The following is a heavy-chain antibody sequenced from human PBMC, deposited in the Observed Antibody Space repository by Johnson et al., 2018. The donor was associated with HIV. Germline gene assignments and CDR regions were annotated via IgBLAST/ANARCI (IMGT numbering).Heavy chain of an antibody. CDR1: GFTFSSYG. Sequence: VQLVESGGGVVQPGGYLRLSCAASGFTFSSYGMHWVRQAPGKGLEWVAFIRYDGSNKYYADSVKGRFTISRDNSKNTLYLQMNSLRAEDTAVYYCAKDIKRYCGGDCNDAFDIWGQGTMVTVSS. CDR3: AKDIKRYCGGDCNDAFDI. J-gene: IGHJ3*02. V-gene: IGHV3-30*02. CDR2: IRYDGSNK. D-gene: IGHD2-21*02.